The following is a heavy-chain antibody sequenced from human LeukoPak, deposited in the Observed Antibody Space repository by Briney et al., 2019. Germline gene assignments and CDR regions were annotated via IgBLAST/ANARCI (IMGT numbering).Heavy chain of an antibody. CDR1: GGSISSTNYC. CDR3: ARASGRYYYDSSGYAFDI. V-gene: IGHV4-39*07. D-gene: IGHD3-22*01. CDR2: IYTSGST. Sequence: SETLSLTCTVSGGSISSTNYCWGWIRQPPGKDLEWIGSIYTSGSTNYNPSLKSRVTMSVDTSKNQFSLKLSSVTAADTAVYYCARASGRYYYDSSGYAFDIWGQGTMVTVSS. J-gene: IGHJ3*02.